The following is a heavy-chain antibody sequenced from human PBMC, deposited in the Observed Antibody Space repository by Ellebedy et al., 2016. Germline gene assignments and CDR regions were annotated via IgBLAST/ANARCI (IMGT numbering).Heavy chain of an antibody. Sequence: GGSLRLXCAASGFSVTSNDMSWVRQAPGRGLELVSLMYAGGREYYADSVKGRFSITRDKTMNRLYLQMSGLGAEDTAVYYCVTRHNGAFDFWGQGTMVTVSS. CDR2: MYAGGRE. CDR1: GFSVTSND. D-gene: IGHD1-14*01. J-gene: IGHJ3*01. V-gene: IGHV3-53*01. CDR3: VTRHNGAFDF.